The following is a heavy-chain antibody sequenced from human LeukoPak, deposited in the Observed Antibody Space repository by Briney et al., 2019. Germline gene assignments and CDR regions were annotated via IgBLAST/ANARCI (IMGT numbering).Heavy chain of an antibody. CDR3: ARLRGPLDYVWGSSRSK. CDR2: ISKSGTT. CDR1: GVSISYATYQ. V-gene: IGHV4-61*02. D-gene: IGHD3-16*02. J-gene: IGHJ4*02. Sequence: SETLSLTCTVSGVSISYATYQWTWIRQSAGKGLEWIGLISKSGTTNYNPSHKSRVTISIDTTKNQFSLKLTSVTAADTAVYYCARLRGPLDYVWGSSRSKWGQGTLVTVSS.